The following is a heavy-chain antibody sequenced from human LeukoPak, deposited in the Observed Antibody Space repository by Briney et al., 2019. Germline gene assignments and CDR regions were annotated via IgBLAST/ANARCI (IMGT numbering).Heavy chain of an antibody. CDR1: GGSFSGYY. Sequence: PSETLSLTCAVYGGSFSGYYWSWIRQPPGKGLEWIGEINHSGSTNYNPSLKSRVTISVDTSKNQFSLKLSSVTAADTAVYYCARHTGPMTATTHIDYWGQGTLVTVSS. J-gene: IGHJ4*02. D-gene: IGHD2-21*02. V-gene: IGHV4-34*01. CDR3: ARHTGPMTATTHIDY. CDR2: INHSGST.